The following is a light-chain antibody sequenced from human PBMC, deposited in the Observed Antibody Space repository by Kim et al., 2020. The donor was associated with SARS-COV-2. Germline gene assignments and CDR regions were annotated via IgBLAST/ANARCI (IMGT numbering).Light chain of an antibody. CDR2: LAS. V-gene: IGKV1-5*03. CDR3: QHYSRFPYT. Sequence: DIQMTQSPSTQSASVGDRVTITCRASESIGTWLAWYQQKPGRAPRLLIYLASTLENGVPSRFSGTGSGTEFSLSITSLQPDDFATYYCQHYSRFPYTFGQGTNLEI. CDR1: ESIGTW. J-gene: IGKJ2*01.